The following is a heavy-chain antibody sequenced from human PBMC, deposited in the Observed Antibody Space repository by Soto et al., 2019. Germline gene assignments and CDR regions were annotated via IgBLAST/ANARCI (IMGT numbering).Heavy chain of an antibody. D-gene: IGHD3-10*01. CDR2: ISYDGSNK. CDR3: ARDQRFGGYPHILYCYGMDV. J-gene: IGHJ6*02. Sequence: GGSLRLSCAASGFTFSSYAMHWVRQAPGKGLEWVAVISYDGSNKYYADSVKGRFTISRDNSKNTLYLQMNSLRAEDTAVYYCARDQRFGGYPHILYCYGMDVWGQGTTVTVSS. V-gene: IGHV3-30-3*01. CDR1: GFTFSSYA.